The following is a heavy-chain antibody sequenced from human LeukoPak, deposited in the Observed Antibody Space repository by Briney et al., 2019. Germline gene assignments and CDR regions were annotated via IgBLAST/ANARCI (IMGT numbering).Heavy chain of an antibody. D-gene: IGHD6-19*01. J-gene: IGHJ4*02. CDR3: AARGPYSSLGDY. V-gene: IGHV4-59*01. CDR1: GGSISSYY. CDR2: IYYSGST. Sequence: SETLSLTCTVSGGSISSYYWSWIRQPPGKGLEWIGYIYYSGSTNYNPSLKSRVTISVDTSKNQFSLKLSSVTAADTAVYYCAARGPYSSLGDYWGQGTLVTVSS.